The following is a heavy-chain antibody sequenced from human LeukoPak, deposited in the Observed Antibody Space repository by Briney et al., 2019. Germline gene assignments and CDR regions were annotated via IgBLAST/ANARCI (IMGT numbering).Heavy chain of an antibody. CDR2: ISAYNSNT. D-gene: IGHD3-22*01. CDR1: GYTFTSCG. Sequence: ASVKVSWKASGYTFTSCGISWVRQAPGQGLEWMGWISAYNSNTNYAQKLQGRVTMTTDTSTSTAYMELRSLRSDDTAVYYCARDPYYYDSSAYYPHFDYWGQGTLVTVSS. CDR3: ARDPYYYDSSAYYPHFDY. V-gene: IGHV1-18*01. J-gene: IGHJ4*02.